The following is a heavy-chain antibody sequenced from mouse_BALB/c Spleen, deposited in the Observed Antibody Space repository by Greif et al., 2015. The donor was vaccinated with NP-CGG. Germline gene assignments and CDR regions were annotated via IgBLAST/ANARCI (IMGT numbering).Heavy chain of an antibody. J-gene: IGHJ4*01. Sequence: EVKLVESGGGLVKPGGSLKLSCAASGFTFSSYTMSWVRQTPEKRLEWAATISSGGSYTYYPDSVKGRFTISRDNAKNTLYLQMSSLKSEDTAMYYCTRDGDYAMDYWGQGTSVTVSS. CDR1: GFTFSSYT. CDR2: ISSGGSYT. V-gene: IGHV5-6-4*01. CDR3: TRDGDYAMDY.